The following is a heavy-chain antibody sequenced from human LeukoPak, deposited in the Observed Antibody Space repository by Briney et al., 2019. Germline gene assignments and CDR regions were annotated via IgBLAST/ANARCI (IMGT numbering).Heavy chain of an antibody. J-gene: IGHJ4*02. Sequence: GRSLRLSCAASGFTFSNYAMHWVRQAPGKGLEWVALISYDGSNKYYADSVKGRFTISRDNSKNTLYLQMNSLRAEDTAVYYCAKDRSSYYYDSSGYYFDYWGQGTLVTVSS. CDR2: ISYDGSNK. V-gene: IGHV3-30-3*01. CDR1: GFTFSNYA. CDR3: AKDRSSYYYDSSGYYFDY. D-gene: IGHD3-22*01.